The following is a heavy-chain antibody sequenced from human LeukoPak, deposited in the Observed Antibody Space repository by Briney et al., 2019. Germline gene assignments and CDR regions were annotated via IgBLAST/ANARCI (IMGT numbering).Heavy chain of an antibody. Sequence: PLGSLRLSCAASGFSFSDYDMSWVRQAPGKGLEWVSSMSLSTSGKTYADPVKGRFTVSTDKAKNTLYLQMDSLRAEDTAMYYCAKALTRWAFDMWGQGTMVTVSS. D-gene: IGHD3-16*01. J-gene: IGHJ3*02. CDR2: MSLSTSGK. V-gene: IGHV3-23*01. CDR1: GFSFSDYD. CDR3: AKALTRWAFDM.